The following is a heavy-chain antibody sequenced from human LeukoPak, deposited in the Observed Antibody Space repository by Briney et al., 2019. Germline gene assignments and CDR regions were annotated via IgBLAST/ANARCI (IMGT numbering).Heavy chain of an antibody. D-gene: IGHD3-10*01. CDR3: AKGYYASGSSLSAFDS. CDR2: IRSSGDSA. CDR1: GFTFSGYA. V-gene: IGHV3-23*01. J-gene: IGHJ4*02. Sequence: GGSLRLSCAASGFTFSGYAMNWVRQAPGKGLEWVSVIRSSGDSAYYADFVKGRFTISRDNSKNTLYLQMNSLRAEDTAVYYCAKGYYASGSSLSAFDSWGQGTLDTVSS.